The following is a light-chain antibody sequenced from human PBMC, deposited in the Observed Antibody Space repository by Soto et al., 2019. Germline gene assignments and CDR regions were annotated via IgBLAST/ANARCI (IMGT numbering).Light chain of an antibody. CDR2: EVS. CDR1: SRDVGGYNY. J-gene: IGLJ1*01. Sequence: QSALTPPPSASGSPGQSVTIACTGTSRDVGGYNYVSWYQQHPGKAPKLMISEVSKRPSGVPDRFSGSKYGNTASLTVSGLHAEDEADYYCCSYAGSNNYVFGTGTKVTVL. CDR3: CSYAGSNNYV. V-gene: IGLV2-8*01.